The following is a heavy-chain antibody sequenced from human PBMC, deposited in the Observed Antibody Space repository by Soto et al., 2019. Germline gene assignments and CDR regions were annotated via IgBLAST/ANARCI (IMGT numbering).Heavy chain of an antibody. D-gene: IGHD1-1*01. V-gene: IGHV3-23*01. CDR3: ARSSGDTWEQYYFDY. J-gene: IGHJ4*02. CDR2: ISGRGGST. CDR1: GFIFSDYS. Sequence: EVQLLESGGGLVLPGGSLRLSCAASGFIFSDYSMSWVRQAPGQGLEWVSGISGRGGSTYYADSVKGRFTISRDSSRNTLFLQMNSLRAEDTALYFCARSSGDTWEQYYFDYWGKGTLVPVSS.